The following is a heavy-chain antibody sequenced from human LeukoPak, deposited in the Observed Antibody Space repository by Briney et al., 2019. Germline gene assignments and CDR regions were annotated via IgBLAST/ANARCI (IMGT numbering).Heavy chain of an antibody. CDR3: GRGTTNLRFYSDY. Sequence: GGSLRLSCAASGFTFSSYAMHWVRQAPGKGLEWVAVISYDGNNKYYADSVKGRFTISRDSSKNTLYLQMNSLRAEDTAVYYCGRGTTNLRFYSDYWGQGTLVTVSS. D-gene: IGHD1-1*01. CDR1: GFTFSSYA. J-gene: IGHJ4*02. V-gene: IGHV3-30-3*01. CDR2: ISYDGNNK.